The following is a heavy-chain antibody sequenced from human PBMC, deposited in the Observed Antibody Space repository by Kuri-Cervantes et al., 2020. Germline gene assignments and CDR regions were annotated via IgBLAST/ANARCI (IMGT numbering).Heavy chain of an antibody. CDR2: IQYDATDK. CDR1: GFIFSNYG. D-gene: IGHD1-1*01. J-gene: IGHJ4*02. V-gene: IGHV3-30*02. Sequence: GGSLRLSCAASGFIFSNYGMHWVRQAPGKGLEWVAFIQYDATDKYYADSVKGRFTISRDNSKNTLYLQMNSLRAEDTAVYYCARDHREILERHFDYWGQGTLVTVSS. CDR3: ARDHREILERHFDY.